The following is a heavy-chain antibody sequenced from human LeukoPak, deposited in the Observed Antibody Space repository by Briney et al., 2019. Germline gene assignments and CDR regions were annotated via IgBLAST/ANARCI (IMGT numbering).Heavy chain of an antibody. CDR1: GGSISSNAYY. J-gene: IGHJ4*02. D-gene: IGHD1-26*01. V-gene: IGHV4-39*01. Sequence: KTSETLPLTCTVSGGSISSNAYYWAWIRQPPGKGLEWIGSIYSSVSTYYNPSLKSRVTISVDTSKNQFSLRLSSVTAADTALYYCAYSGSYGHLGYWGQGIPVTVSS. CDR2: IYSSVST. CDR3: AYSGSYGHLGY.